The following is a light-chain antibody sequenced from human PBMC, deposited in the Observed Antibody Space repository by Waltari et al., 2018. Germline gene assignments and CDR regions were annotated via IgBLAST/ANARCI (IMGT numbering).Light chain of an antibody. V-gene: IGLV2-23*02. CDR1: SSDVGSYDL. CDR2: EFD. CDR3: SSYTYGGPWV. Sequence: SALTQPASVSASPGQSITISCTGSSSDVGSYDLVAWYQQHPGKAPHLLIYEFDKRPSGVSYRFAGSKSGNAASLTISGLQAEDEAHYFCSSYTYGGPWVFGGGTLLTVL. J-gene: IGLJ2*01.